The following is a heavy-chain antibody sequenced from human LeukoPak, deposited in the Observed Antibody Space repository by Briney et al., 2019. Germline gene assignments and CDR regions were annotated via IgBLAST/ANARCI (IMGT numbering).Heavy chain of an antibody. CDR1: GYTFTSYR. D-gene: IGHD3-16*01. CDR3: ARGYDLSGAYYYYYGMDV. J-gene: IGHJ6*02. Sequence: GASVKVSCKASGYTFTSYRMHWVRQAPGQGLEWMGIINPRGGGTNYAQKLQGRVTMTRDTSTSTVYMELSSLRSEDTAIYYCARGYDLSGAYYYYYGMDVWGQGTTVTVSS. CDR2: INPRGGGT. V-gene: IGHV1-46*04.